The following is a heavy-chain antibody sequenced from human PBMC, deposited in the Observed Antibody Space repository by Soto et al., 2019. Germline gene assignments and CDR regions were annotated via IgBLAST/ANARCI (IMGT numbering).Heavy chain of an antibody. D-gene: IGHD3-9*01. CDR1: GFTFSDYY. CDR3: ARDADILTGSDAFDI. J-gene: IGHJ3*02. V-gene: IGHV3-11*05. CDR2: IGSSSSYT. Sequence: QVQLVESGGGLVKPGGSLRLSCAASGFTFSDYYMSWIRQAPGKGLEWVSYIGSSSSYTNYADSVKGRFTISRDNAKNSLYRQMNSLRAEDTAVYYCARDADILTGSDAFDIWGQGTMVTVSS.